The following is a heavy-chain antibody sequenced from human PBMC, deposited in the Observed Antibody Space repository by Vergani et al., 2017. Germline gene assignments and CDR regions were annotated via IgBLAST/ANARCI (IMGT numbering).Heavy chain of an antibody. CDR2: IYTSGST. Sequence: QVQLPESGPGLVKPSETLSLTCTVSGGSLSSYYWSWIRQPPGKGLEWIGYIYTSGSTNYNPSLKSRVTISVDTSKNQFSLKLSSVTAADTAVYYCARQGDGVVVTAPLDYWGQGTLVTVSS. CDR1: GGSLSSYY. V-gene: IGHV4-4*09. CDR3: ARQGDGVVVTAPLDY. D-gene: IGHD2-21*02. J-gene: IGHJ4*02.